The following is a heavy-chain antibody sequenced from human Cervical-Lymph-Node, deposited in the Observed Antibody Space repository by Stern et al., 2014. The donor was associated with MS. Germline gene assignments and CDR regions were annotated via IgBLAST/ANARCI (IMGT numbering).Heavy chain of an antibody. V-gene: IGHV2-5*02. D-gene: IGHD3-22*01. Sequence: QVPLKESGPTLVKPTQTLTLTCTFSGFSLNTTGVGVGWIRQPPGKSLEWLAPIYWDDDKRYSPSLASRLIITKDTSKNQVVLIMTNMDPVDTATYFCAHRLPAFYFDRSGHFDFWGQGTLVTVSS. CDR1: GFSLNTTGVG. CDR3: AHRLPAFYFDRSGHFDF. J-gene: IGHJ4*02. CDR2: IYWDDDK.